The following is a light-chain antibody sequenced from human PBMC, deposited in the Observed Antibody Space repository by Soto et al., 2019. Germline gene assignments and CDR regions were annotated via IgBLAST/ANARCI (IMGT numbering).Light chain of an antibody. Sequence: QSALTQPPSASGSPGQSVTISCTGTSSDVGSYNYVSWYQQHPGKAPKLMIFEVSKRPSGVPDRFSGSKSGNTASLTVSGLQAEDEADYYCTSYAGSNNFVFGGGPKVTVL. CDR3: TSYAGSNNFV. CDR1: SSDVGSYNY. J-gene: IGLJ2*01. V-gene: IGLV2-8*01. CDR2: EVS.